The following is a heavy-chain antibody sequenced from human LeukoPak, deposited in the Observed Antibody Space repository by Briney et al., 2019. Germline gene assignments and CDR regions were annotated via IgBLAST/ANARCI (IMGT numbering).Heavy chain of an antibody. CDR1: GFTFTIYA. V-gene: IGHV3-23*01. CDR3: ARDDYRDDAN. CDR2: INGSGETT. Sequence: GGSLRLSCAASGFTFTIYAMDWVRQAPGKGLEWVSVINGSGETTHYADSVKGRSTISSDNSKNTLYLQKTSLRAEATAVYYCARDDYRDDANWGQGTLVTVSS. J-gene: IGHJ4*02. D-gene: IGHD4/OR15-4a*01.